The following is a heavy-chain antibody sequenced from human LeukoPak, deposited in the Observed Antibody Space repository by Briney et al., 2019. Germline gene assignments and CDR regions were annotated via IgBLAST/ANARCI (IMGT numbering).Heavy chain of an antibody. V-gene: IGHV1-2*04. J-gene: IGHJ4*02. Sequence: ASVKVSCKASGYTFTCYYMHWVRQAPGQGLEWMGWINPNSGGTNYAQKFQGWVTMTRDTSISTAYMELSRLRSDDTAVYYCARGTGYSYGSVGYWGQGTLVTVSS. CDR3: ARGTGYSYGSVGY. CDR2: INPNSGGT. CDR1: GYTFTCYY. D-gene: IGHD5-18*01.